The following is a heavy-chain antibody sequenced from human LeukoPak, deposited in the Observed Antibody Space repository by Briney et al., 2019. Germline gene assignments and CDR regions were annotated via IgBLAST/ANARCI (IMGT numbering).Heavy chain of an antibody. Sequence: ASVKVSCKVSGYTLTELSMHWVRQAPGKGLEWMGGFDPEDGETFYAQKFQGRVTMTEDTSTDTAYMELSSLRSEDTAVYYCASRGYSYGHYFDYWGQGTLVTVPS. CDR3: ASRGYSYGHYFDY. CDR1: GYTLTELS. V-gene: IGHV1-24*01. J-gene: IGHJ4*02. D-gene: IGHD5-18*01. CDR2: FDPEDGET.